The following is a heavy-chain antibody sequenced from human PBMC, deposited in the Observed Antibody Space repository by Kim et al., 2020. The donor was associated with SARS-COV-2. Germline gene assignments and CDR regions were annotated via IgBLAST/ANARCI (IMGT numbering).Heavy chain of an antibody. CDR2: IWYDGSNK. J-gene: IGHJ6*02. Sequence: GGSRRLSCAASGFTFSSYGMHWVRQAPGKGLEWVAVIWYDGSNKYYADSVKGRFTISRDNSKNTLYLQMNSLRAEDTAVYYCAKERIALRYFDWFNYYYGMDVWGQGTTVTVSS. V-gene: IGHV3-33*06. CDR1: GFTFSSYG. CDR3: AKERIALRYFDWFNYYYGMDV. D-gene: IGHD3-9*01.